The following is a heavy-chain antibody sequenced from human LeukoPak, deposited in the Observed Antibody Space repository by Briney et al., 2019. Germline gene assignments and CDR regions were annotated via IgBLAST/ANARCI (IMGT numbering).Heavy chain of an antibody. Sequence: PGRSLRLSRAASGFTFSPYGMHWVRQAPGKGLEWVAVIWYDGSDKYYADSVKGRFTISRDNSKDTLYLQMNSLRVADTAVYYCAKALGGAYSPPDSWGQGTLVTVSS. V-gene: IGHV3-33*06. CDR2: IWYDGSDK. CDR3: AKALGGAYSPPDS. J-gene: IGHJ4*02. CDR1: GFTFSPYG. D-gene: IGHD2-15*01.